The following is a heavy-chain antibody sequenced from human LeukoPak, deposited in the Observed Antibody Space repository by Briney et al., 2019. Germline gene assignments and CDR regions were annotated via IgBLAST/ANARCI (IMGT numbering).Heavy chain of an antibody. J-gene: IGHJ2*01. CDR3: ARAEWSNWYFDL. CDR1: GFTFSTYW. D-gene: IGHD3-3*01. CDR2: IKQDGSEK. V-gene: IGHV3-7*03. Sequence: GGSLRLSCAASGFTFSTYWMNWVSQAQGKGLEWVANIKQDGSEKYYVDSVKGRFTLSRDSAKNSLYLQMNSLRAEDTAVYYCARAEWSNWYFDLWGRGTLVTVSS.